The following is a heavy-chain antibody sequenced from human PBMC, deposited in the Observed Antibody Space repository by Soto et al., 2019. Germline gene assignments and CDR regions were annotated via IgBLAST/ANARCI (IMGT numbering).Heavy chain of an antibody. Sequence: EVQLVESGGGLVQPGGSLRLSCATSGFIFSDHYMDWVRQAPGKGLEWVGRTKNKANSYTTEYATSVKGRFSILRDDSKNSLHLQTNSLKTEDTAVYYCVRWKAGAPDYWGQGTLVTVSS. CDR3: VRWKAGAPDY. D-gene: IGHD6-19*01. J-gene: IGHJ4*02. V-gene: IGHV3-72*01. CDR2: TKNKANSYTT. CDR1: GFIFSDHY.